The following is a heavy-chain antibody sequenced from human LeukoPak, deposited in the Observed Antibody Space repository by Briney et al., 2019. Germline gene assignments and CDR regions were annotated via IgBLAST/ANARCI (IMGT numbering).Heavy chain of an antibody. CDR3: ATVAYSSGWERYFDY. CDR1: GYTLTELS. CDR2: FDPEDGET. J-gene: IGHJ4*02. D-gene: IGHD6-19*01. V-gene: IGHV1-24*01. Sequence: ASVKVSCKVFGYTLTELSMHWVRQAPGKGLEWMGGFDPEDGETIYAQKFQGRVTMTEDTSTDTAYMELSSLRSEDTAVYYCATVAYSSGWERYFDYWGQGTLVTVSS.